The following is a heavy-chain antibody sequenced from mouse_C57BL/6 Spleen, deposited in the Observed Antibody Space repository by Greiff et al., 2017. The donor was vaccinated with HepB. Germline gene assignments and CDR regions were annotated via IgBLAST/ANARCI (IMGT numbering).Heavy chain of an antibody. D-gene: IGHD1-2*01. V-gene: IGHV5-16*01. Sequence: EVQLVQSEAGLVQPGTSMKLSCTASGFTFSDYYMAWVRQVPEKGLEWVANINHDGSNTYYLDSLKSRFIFSRDNAKNILYLQIISLQSEDTATYYCADEDYYAMDCWGQGTSVTVSS. CDR3: ADEDYYAMDC. CDR1: GFTFSDYY. CDR2: INHDGSNT. J-gene: IGHJ4*01.